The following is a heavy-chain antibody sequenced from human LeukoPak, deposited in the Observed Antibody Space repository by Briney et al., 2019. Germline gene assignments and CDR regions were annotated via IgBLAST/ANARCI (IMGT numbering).Heavy chain of an antibody. D-gene: IGHD3-3*01. Sequence: GGSLRLSCAASGFTFSSYGMHWVRQAPGKGLEWVAFIRYDGSNKYYADSVKGRFTISRDNSKNTLYLQMNSLRAEDTAVYYCAKDQVRITIFGVVPDYWGQGTLVTVSS. J-gene: IGHJ4*02. V-gene: IGHV3-30*02. CDR3: AKDQVRITIFGVVPDY. CDR2: IRYDGSNK. CDR1: GFTFSSYG.